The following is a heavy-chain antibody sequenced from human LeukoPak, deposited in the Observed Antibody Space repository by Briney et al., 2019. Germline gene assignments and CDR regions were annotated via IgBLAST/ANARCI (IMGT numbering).Heavy chain of an antibody. J-gene: IGHJ6*03. CDR1: GGSISSSSYY. D-gene: IGHD5-24*01. CDR2: IYYSGST. CDR3: ARYGGDGYPYYYYYYMDV. V-gene: IGHV4-39*01. Sequence: PSETLSLTCTVSGGSISSSSYYWGWIRQPPGKGLEWIGSIYYSGSTYYNPSLKSRVTISVDTSKNQFSLKLSSVTAADTAVYYCARYGGDGYPYYYYYYMDVWGKGTTVTISS.